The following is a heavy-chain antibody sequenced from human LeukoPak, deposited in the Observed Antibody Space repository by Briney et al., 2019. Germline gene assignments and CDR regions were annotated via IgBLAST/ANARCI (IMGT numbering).Heavy chain of an antibody. J-gene: IGHJ5*02. CDR3: ARDFLYFWSGDFDP. V-gene: IGHV4-30-4*08. CDR1: GGSISSGSYY. CDR2: IYYSGST. D-gene: IGHD3-3*01. Sequence: PSETLSLTCTVSGGSISSGSYYWSWIRQPAGKGLEWIGYIYYSGSTYYNPSLKSRVTISVDTSKNQFSLKLSSVTAADTAVYYCARDFLYFWSGDFDPWGQGTLVTVSS.